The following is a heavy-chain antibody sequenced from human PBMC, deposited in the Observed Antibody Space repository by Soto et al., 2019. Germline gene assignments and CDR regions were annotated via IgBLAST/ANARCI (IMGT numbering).Heavy chain of an antibody. V-gene: IGHV3-13*01. CDR3: ARAGLTYYYDSSGYSGRADAFDI. D-gene: IGHD3-22*01. CDR1: GFTFSSYD. CDR2: IGTAGDT. Sequence: GGSLRLSCAASGFTFSSYDMHWVRQATGKGLEWVSAIGTAGDTYYPGSVKGRFTISRENAKNSLYLQTNSLRAEDTAVYYCARAGLTYYYDSSGYSGRADAFDIWGQGTMVTVSS. J-gene: IGHJ3*02.